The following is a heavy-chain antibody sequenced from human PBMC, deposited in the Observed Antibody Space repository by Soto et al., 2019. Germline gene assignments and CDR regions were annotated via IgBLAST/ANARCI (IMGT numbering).Heavy chain of an antibody. CDR2: ISSSSSYI. CDR1: GFTFSSYG. CDR3: ARNPGIAVAGHYYYYGMDV. D-gene: IGHD6-19*01. V-gene: IGHV3-21*01. Sequence: VQLVESGGGVVQPGRSLRLSCAASGFTFSSYGMHWVRQAPGWGLEWVSSISSSSSYIYYADSVKGRFTISRDNAKNSLYLQMNSLRAEDTAVYYCARNPGIAVAGHYYYYGMDVWGQGTTVTVSS. J-gene: IGHJ6*02.